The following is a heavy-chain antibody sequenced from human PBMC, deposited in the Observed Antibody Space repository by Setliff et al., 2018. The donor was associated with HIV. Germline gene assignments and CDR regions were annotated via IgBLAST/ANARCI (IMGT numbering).Heavy chain of an antibody. V-gene: IGHV4-39*01. CDR2: IYCSGST. CDR3: ARQKTVTTYFDY. CDR1: GGSISSSSSF. J-gene: IGHJ4*02. D-gene: IGHD4-17*01. Sequence: PSETLSLTCTVSGGSISSSSSFWGWIRQPPGKGLEWIGSIYCSGSTYYNPSLQSRVTISVDTSKNQFSLKLSSVTAADTAVYYCARQKTVTTYFDYWGQGTLVTVSS.